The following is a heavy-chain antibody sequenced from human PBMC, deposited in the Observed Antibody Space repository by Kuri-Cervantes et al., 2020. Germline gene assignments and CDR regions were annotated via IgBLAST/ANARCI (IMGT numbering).Heavy chain of an antibody. CDR1: GGSISISSYY. CDR2: IYYSGST. D-gene: IGHD3-10*01. Sequence: GSLRLSCTVSGGSISISSYYWGWIRQPPGKGLEWIGNIYYSGSTYYNPSLKSRVTISVDTSKNQFSLRLSSVTAADATVYYCARLHYLYGMDVWGQGTTVTVSS. V-gene: IGHV4-39*01. J-gene: IGHJ6*02. CDR3: ARLHYLYGMDV.